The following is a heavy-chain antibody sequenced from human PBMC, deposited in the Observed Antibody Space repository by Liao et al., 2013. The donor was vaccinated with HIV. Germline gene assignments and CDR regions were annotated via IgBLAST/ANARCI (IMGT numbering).Heavy chain of an antibody. D-gene: IGHD5-12*01. J-gene: IGHJ6*03. CDR2: IYTSGST. CDR3: ARVIVATDYYYYYMDV. CDR1: GGSISSYY. V-gene: IGHV4-59*10. Sequence: QVQLQQWGAGLLKPSETLSLTCTVSGGSISSYYWSWIRQPAGKGLEWIGRIYTSGSTNYNPSLKSRVTISVDTSKNQFSLKLSSVTAADTAVYYCARVIVATDYYYYYMDVWGKGTTVTVSS.